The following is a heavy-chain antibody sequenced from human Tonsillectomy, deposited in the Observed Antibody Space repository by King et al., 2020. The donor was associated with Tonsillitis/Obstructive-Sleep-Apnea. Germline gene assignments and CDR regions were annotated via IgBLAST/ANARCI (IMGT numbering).Heavy chain of an antibody. Sequence: VQLVESGAEVKKPGESLKISCKGSGYNFTNYYIAWVRQMPGKGLEWMGIIYPGDSDTRYSPSFQGRVTISADKSITTAYLQWSSLTASDTAMYYCAVISGSDFDYWGQGTLVTVSS. J-gene: IGHJ4*02. D-gene: IGHD1-26*01. V-gene: IGHV5-51*01. CDR3: AVISGSDFDY. CDR1: GYNFTNYY. CDR2: IYPGDSDT.